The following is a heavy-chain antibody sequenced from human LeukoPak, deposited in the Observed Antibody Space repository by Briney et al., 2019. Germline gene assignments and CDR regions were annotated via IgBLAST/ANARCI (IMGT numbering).Heavy chain of an antibody. CDR2: ISAYNGNT. CDR3: ASVYQTDAFDI. J-gene: IGHJ3*02. CDR1: GYTFTSYG. Sequence: ASVKVSCKASGYTFTSYGISWVRQAPGQGLEWMGWISAYNGNTNYAQKLQGRVTMTRDMSTSTVYMELSSLRSEDTAVYYCASVYQTDAFDIWGQGTMVTVSS. V-gene: IGHV1-18*01. D-gene: IGHD6-13*01.